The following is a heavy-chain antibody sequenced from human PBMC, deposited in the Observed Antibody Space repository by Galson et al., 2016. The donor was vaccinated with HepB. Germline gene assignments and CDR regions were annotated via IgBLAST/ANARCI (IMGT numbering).Heavy chain of an antibody. CDR2: TSDRTTYI. V-gene: IGHV3-21*01. D-gene: IGHD1-1*01. CDR1: GLTFNSYS. Sequence: SLRLSCAASGLTFNSYSMTWVRQAPGKGLEWVSSTSDRTTYIYYADSVKGRFTISRDNAKNSLNLQMNSLRVEDTAVYYCLPRGLLERSTDYWGQGTLVTVSS. J-gene: IGHJ4*02. CDR3: LPRGLLERSTDY.